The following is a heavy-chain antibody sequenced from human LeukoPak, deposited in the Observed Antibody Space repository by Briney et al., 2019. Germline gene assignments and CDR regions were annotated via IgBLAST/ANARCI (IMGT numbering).Heavy chain of an antibody. CDR3: ARMSGSYQGFDY. D-gene: IGHD1-26*01. Sequence: GGSLRLSCAASGFTFSSYDMHWVRQATGKGLEWVSAIGTAGDTYYPGSVKGRFTISRENAKNSLYLQMNSLRAGDTAVYYCARMSGSYQGFDYWGQGTLVTVSS. CDR2: IGTAGDT. J-gene: IGHJ4*02. CDR1: GFTFSSYD. V-gene: IGHV3-13*01.